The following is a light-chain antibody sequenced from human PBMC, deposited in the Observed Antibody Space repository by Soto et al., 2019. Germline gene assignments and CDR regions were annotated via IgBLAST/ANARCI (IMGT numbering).Light chain of an antibody. CDR2: AAS. CDR1: QSISTY. Sequence: DYQMTQSPSSLSASVGDRVTITCRASQSISTYLNWYQQRPGKAPKLLVYAASSLQSGVPSRFSGSASGTDFTLTISSLQPEDFAPYYCQQTYSAPWTFGQGTTVEIK. V-gene: IGKV1-39*01. CDR3: QQTYSAPWT. J-gene: IGKJ1*01.